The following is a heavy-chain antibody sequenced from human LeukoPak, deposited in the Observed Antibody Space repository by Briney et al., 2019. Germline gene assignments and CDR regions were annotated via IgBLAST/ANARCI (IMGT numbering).Heavy chain of an antibody. D-gene: IGHD5-18*01. J-gene: IGHJ4*02. CDR3: ATRGYSYPVDY. CDR2: IYYSGST. Sequence: SETLSLTCTVSGRSISSYYWSWIRQPPGKGLEWIGYIYYSGSTNYNPSLKSRVTISVDTSKNQFSLKLSSVTAADTAVYYCATRGYSYPVDYWGQGTLVTVSS. V-gene: IGHV4-59*12. CDR1: GRSISSYY.